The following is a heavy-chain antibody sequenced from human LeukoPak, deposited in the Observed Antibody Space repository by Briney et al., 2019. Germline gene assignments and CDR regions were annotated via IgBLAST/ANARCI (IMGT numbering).Heavy chain of an antibody. D-gene: IGHD3-10*01. Sequence: PGGSLRLSCAASGFTFSDYYMSWIRQAPGKGREWVSYISSSGSTIYYADSVKGPFTISRDNPKTSLYLQMNSLRAEDTAVYYCARKTNYYGSGSYKGVDYWGQGTLVTVSS. CDR3: ARKTNYYGSGSYKGVDY. J-gene: IGHJ4*02. CDR1: GFTFSDYY. V-gene: IGHV3-11*01. CDR2: ISSSGSTI.